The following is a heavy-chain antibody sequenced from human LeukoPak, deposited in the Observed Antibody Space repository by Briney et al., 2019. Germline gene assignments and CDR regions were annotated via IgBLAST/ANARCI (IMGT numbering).Heavy chain of an antibody. CDR3: TRHNYDRSGYGAFDI. J-gene: IGHJ3*02. CDR2: IRSKTNNYAT. CDR1: GFTFSGSD. D-gene: IGHD3-22*01. V-gene: IGHV3-73*01. Sequence: GGSLKLSCAASGFTFSGSDIHWVRQASGKGLEWVGHIRSKTNNYATADAASVKGRYTFSRDDSKNTAYIQMNSLKTEDTAVYYCTRHNYDRSGYGAFDIWGQGTMVTVSS.